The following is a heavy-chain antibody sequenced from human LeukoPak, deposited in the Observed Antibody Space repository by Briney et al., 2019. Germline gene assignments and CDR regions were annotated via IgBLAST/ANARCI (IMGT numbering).Heavy chain of an antibody. Sequence: GGSLRLSCTASGFNFDDYGMSWVRQAPGKGLECVSGINWNGGRTGYADSVKGRFTISRDNAKNSLYLQMNSLRAEDTALYYCARDDSGYYPDLDYWGQGTLVTVSS. J-gene: IGHJ4*02. CDR1: GFNFDDYG. V-gene: IGHV3-20*04. CDR3: ARDDSGYYPDLDY. D-gene: IGHD3-22*01. CDR2: INWNGGRT.